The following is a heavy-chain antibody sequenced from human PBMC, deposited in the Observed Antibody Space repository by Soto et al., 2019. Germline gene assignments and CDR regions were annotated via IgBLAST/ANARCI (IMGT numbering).Heavy chain of an antibody. CDR1: GFTFDDYA. V-gene: IGHV3-9*01. CDR2: ISWNSGSI. Sequence: SLRLSCAASGFTFDDYAMHCVRQSPGKGLEWVSGISWNSGSIGYADSVKGRFTISRDNAKNSLYLQMNSLRAEDTALYYCAKDIQGAAGTSAAYYSYYYGMDVWHQGTTGIVSS. D-gene: IGHD6-13*01. CDR3: AKDIQGAAGTSAAYYSYYYGMDV. J-gene: IGHJ6*02.